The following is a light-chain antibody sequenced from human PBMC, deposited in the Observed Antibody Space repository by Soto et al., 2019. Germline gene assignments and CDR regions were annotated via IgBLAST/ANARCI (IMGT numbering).Light chain of an antibody. CDR2: ANT. CDR3: LSYESSLTVGV. J-gene: IGLJ3*02. CDR1: SSNIGAGYD. V-gene: IGLV1-40*01. Sequence: QSVLTQPPSVSGAPGQRVTISCTGSSSNIGAGYDVHWYQQLPNTAPKLLIYANTNRPSGVPDRFSGSKSGTSASLAITGLQAEDEADYYCLSYESSLTVGVFGGGTQLTVL.